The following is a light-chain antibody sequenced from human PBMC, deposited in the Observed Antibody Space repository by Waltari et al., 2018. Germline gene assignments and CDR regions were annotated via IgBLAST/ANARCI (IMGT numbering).Light chain of an antibody. CDR3: QQYITSPVT. V-gene: IGKV4-1*01. Sequence: DIVMTQSPDSLAVSLGERATISCKSSQSVMYSSNNKDYLAWYQQEPVQPPKLLIYWASPRKSGVPDRVSGSGSATNFPLTISSLQAEDVAVYWCQQYITSPVTFGQGTRLEIK. J-gene: IGKJ5*01. CDR2: WAS. CDR1: QSVMYSSNNKDY.